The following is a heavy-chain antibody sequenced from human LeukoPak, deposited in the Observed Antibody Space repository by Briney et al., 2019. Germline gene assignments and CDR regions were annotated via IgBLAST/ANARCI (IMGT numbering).Heavy chain of an antibody. J-gene: IGHJ4*02. CDR3: AKGSISSSGWYDRDY. D-gene: IGHD6-19*01. CDR2: ISGSGGST. CDR1: GFTVSTNY. Sequence: HPGGSLRLSCAASGFTVSTNYMSWVRQAPGKGLEWVSAISGSGGSTYYADSVKGRFTISRDNSKNTLYLQMNSLRAEDTAVYYCAKGSISSSGWYDRDYWGQGTLVTVSS. V-gene: IGHV3-23*01.